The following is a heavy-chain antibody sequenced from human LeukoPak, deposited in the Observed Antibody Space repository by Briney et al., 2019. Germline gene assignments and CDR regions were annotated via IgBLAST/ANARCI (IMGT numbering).Heavy chain of an antibody. CDR1: GYTLTELS. CDR3: ATDREGGNWFDP. V-gene: IGHV1-24*01. D-gene: IGHD3-16*01. CDR2: FDPEDGEA. Sequence: GASVKVSCKVSGYTLTELSMHWVRQAPGKGLEWMGGFDPEDGEAIYAQKFQGRVTMTEDTSTDTAYMELSSLRSEDTAVYYCATDREGGNWFDPWGQGTLVTVSS. J-gene: IGHJ5*02.